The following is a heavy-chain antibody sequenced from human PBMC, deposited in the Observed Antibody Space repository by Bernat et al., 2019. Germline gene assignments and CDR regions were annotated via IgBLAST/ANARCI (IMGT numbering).Heavy chain of an antibody. Sequence: QVQLVQSGAEVKKPGASVKVSCKASGYTFTGYYMHWVRQAPGQGLEWMGWINPNSGGTNYAQKFQGWVTMTRDTTINTTYMELSRLRSDDTAVYYCTSSGYDYPTSNYYYYGMDVWGQGTTVTVSS. CDR2: INPNSGGT. CDR3: TSSGYDYPTSNYYYYGMDV. CDR1: GYTFTGYY. D-gene: IGHD5-12*01. J-gene: IGHJ6*02. V-gene: IGHV1-2*04.